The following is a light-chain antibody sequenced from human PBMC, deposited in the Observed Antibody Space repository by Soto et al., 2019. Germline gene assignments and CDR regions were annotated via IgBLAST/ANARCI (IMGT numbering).Light chain of an antibody. Sequence: ENLLTQSPGTLSLSPGEGATLSCMASQSVGSNYLAWYQQKPGQAPRLLIYGASSRATGIPDRFSGSGSGTEFTPTISRLEPEDFAMSYCQQYAYSPLTFGGGTKVEIK. CDR2: GAS. CDR3: QQYAYSPLT. J-gene: IGKJ4*01. CDR1: QSVGSNY. V-gene: IGKV3-20*01.